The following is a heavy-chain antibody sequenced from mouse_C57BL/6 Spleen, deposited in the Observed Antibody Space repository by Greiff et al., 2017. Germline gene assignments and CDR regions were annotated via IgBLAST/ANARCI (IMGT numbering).Heavy chain of an antibody. CDR3: ARPPIYYYGSNYAMDN. D-gene: IGHD1-1*01. J-gene: IGHJ4*01. CDR2: ISPGDGDT. CDR1: GYAFRSSW. Sequence: VKLMESGPELVQPGASVKISCQASGYAFRSSWTHWVKQRPGKGLEWIGRISPGDGDTNYNGKFKGKATLTADKSSSTAYMQLSSLTSEDSAVYFCARPPIYYYGSNYAMDNWGQGTSVTVSS. V-gene: IGHV1-82*01.